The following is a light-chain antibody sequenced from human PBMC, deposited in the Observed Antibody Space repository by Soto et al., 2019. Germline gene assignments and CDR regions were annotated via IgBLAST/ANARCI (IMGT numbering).Light chain of an antibody. J-gene: IGKJ4*01. Sequence: DIQMTQSPSSVSASVGDRVTITCRASQSVSSWLAWYQQKPGKAPNLLIYAASNLQSGVPSRFSGSESGTDFTLTISSLQPEDFATYYCHQASSFPLTFGGGTKVEIK. CDR1: QSVSSW. V-gene: IGKV1-12*01. CDR2: AAS. CDR3: HQASSFPLT.